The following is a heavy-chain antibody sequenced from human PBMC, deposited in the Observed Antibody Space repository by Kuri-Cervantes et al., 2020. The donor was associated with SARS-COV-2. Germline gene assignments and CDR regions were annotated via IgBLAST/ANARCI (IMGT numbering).Heavy chain of an antibody. J-gene: IGHJ5*02. CDR3: AKDIWVGSTSPGT. CDR2: ISCDGSNK. CDR1: GFTFSSYG. D-gene: IGHD2-2*01. Sequence: GESLKISCAASGFTFSSYGMHWVRQAPGKGLEWVAVISCDGSNKYYADSVKGRFTISRDNSKNTLYLQMNSLRAEDTAVYYCAKDIWVGSTSPGTWDQGTLVTVSS. V-gene: IGHV3-30*18.